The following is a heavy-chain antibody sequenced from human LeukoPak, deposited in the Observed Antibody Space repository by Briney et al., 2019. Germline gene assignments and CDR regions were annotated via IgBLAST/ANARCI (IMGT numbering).Heavy chain of an antibody. CDR1: GFTFSNHG. J-gene: IGHJ4*02. Sequence: PGGSLRLSCAASGFTFSNHGMHWVRQAPGKGLEWVAVIWYDGSNKYYGDSVKGRFTISRDSSKNTVYLQMNSLRAEDTAVYYCATTPPGDGYNYGSWWGQGTLVTVSS. CDR2: IWYDGSNK. V-gene: IGHV3-33*01. D-gene: IGHD5-24*01. CDR3: ATTPPGDGYNYGSW.